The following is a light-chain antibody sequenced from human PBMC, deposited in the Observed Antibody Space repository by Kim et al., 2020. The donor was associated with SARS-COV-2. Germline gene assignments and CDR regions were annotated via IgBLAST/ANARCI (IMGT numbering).Light chain of an antibody. CDR2: GAS. Sequence: SPGERPTLSCRASQSVSSNYLAWYQQKPGQAPRLLIYGASSRATGIPDRFSGSGSGTDFTLTISRLEPDDFAVYYCQQYGSSPRTFGQGTKVDIK. J-gene: IGKJ1*01. CDR1: QSVSSNY. CDR3: QQYGSSPRT. V-gene: IGKV3-20*01.